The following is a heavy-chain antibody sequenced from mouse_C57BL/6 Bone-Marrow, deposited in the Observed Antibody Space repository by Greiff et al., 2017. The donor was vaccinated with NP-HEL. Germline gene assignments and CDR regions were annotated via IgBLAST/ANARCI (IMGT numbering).Heavy chain of an antibody. V-gene: IGHV1-63*01. CDR2: IYPGGGYT. J-gene: IGHJ1*03. Sequence: VQLQESGAELVRPGTSVKMSCKASGYTFTNYWIGWAKQRPGHGLEWIGDIYPGGGYTNYNEKFKGKATLTADKSSRTAYMQFSSLTSEDSAIDYCARSPYYYGSSHWYFDVWGTGTTVTVSS. CDR3: ARSPYYYGSSHWYFDV. D-gene: IGHD1-1*01. CDR1: GYTFTNYW.